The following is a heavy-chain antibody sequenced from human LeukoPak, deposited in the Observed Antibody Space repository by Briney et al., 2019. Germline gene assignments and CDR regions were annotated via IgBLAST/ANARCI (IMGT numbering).Heavy chain of an antibody. D-gene: IGHD3-3*01. CDR2: INSGGSGT. V-gene: IGHV3-74*01. J-gene: IGHJ3*02. CDR1: GFNFASQW. CDR3: ARDGILEWLFYAFDI. Sequence: GGSLRLSCAASGFNFASQWMHWVRQTPGKGLVWVSRINSGGSGTSYADSVKGRFTISRDNSKNTLYLQMNSLRAEDTAVYYCARDGILEWLFYAFDIWGQGTMVTVSS.